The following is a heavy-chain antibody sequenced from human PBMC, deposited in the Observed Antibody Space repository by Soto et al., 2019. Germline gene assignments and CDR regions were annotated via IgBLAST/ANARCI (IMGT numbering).Heavy chain of an antibody. Sequence: ASVKVSCKASGYTFTSYDINWVRQATGQGLEWMGWMNPNSGNTGYEQKFQGRVIMTRKTTFSTAYMELSSLRSEDTAVYYCARGAVYSSSSGAFDIWGQGTMVTVSS. CDR2: MNPNSGNT. D-gene: IGHD6-6*01. CDR3: ARGAVYSSSSGAFDI. V-gene: IGHV1-8*01. CDR1: GYTFTSYD. J-gene: IGHJ3*02.